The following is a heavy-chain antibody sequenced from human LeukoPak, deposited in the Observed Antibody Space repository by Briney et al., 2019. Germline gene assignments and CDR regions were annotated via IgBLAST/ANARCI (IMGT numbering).Heavy chain of an antibody. D-gene: IGHD2-2*01. CDR3: AKAAGIVVVPAASIT. CDR1: GFTFSSYA. J-gene: IGHJ5*02. Sequence: GGSLRLSCAASGFTFSSYAMSWVRQAPAKGLEWVSAVSGSGDSTYYADSVKGRFTISRDNSKKTVYLEVNSLRVEDTAVYYCAKAAGIVVVPAASITWGQGTLVTVSS. V-gene: IGHV3-23*01. CDR2: VSGSGDST.